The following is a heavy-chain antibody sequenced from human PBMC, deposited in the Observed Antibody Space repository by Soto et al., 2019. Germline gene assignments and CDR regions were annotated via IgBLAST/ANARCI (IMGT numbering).Heavy chain of an antibody. CDR3: ARAAYGSGWFDY. D-gene: IGHD6-19*01. V-gene: IGHV3-11*01. J-gene: IGHJ4*02. Sequence: VRLSCAASGFTFSDYYLSWIRQAPGKGLEWVSYISSSGSTIYYGDSVKGRFTISRDNAKNSLYLQMNSLRADDTAVYSCARAAYGSGWFDYWGQGTLVTVSS. CDR1: GFTFSDYY. CDR2: ISSSGSTI.